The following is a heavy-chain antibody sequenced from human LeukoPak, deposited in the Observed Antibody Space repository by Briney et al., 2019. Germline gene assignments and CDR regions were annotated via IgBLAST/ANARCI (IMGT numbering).Heavy chain of an antibody. CDR2: ITGSGSTT. Sequence: GGSLRLSCAASGFTFRNYWTSWVRQAPGKGLEWVSAITGSGSTTYYVDSVKGRFTISRDNSKNTLYLQMNSLRVEDTALHYCAKRTDNVWGSYHRPLDYWGQGTLVTVSS. D-gene: IGHD3-16*02. CDR1: GFTFRNYW. CDR3: AKRTDNVWGSYHRPLDY. J-gene: IGHJ4*02. V-gene: IGHV3-23*01.